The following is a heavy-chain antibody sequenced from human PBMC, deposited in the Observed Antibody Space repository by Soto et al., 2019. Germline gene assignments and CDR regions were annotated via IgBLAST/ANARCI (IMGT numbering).Heavy chain of an antibody. J-gene: IGHJ4*02. Sequence: GESLKISCKGSGYRFTTYWIGWVRQMPGKGLEWMGLIYPGDSDTRYSPSFQGQVTITVDKSINTAYLQWSRLKASDTAMYYCARQRLWGTSGYYYFENWGQGTLVTVSS. CDR2: IYPGDSDT. CDR1: GYRFTTYW. CDR3: ARQRLWGTSGYYYFEN. D-gene: IGHD3-22*01. V-gene: IGHV5-51*01.